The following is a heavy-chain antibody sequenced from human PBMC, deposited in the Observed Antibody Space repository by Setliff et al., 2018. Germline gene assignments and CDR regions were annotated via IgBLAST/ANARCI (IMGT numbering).Heavy chain of an antibody. D-gene: IGHD5-18*01. V-gene: IGHV1-69*05. CDR2: TIPSFGST. CDR1: GGTFRSYG. J-gene: IGHJ6*03. CDR3: VREGVDTRSSTDYRYYMDV. Sequence: SVKVSCKASGGTFRSYGISWVRQAPGQGLEWMGGTIPSFGSTNYAQKFQDRVTIITDESTSTAYMELSSLRTEDTAVYYCVREGVDTRSSTDYRYYMDVWGKGTTVTVSS.